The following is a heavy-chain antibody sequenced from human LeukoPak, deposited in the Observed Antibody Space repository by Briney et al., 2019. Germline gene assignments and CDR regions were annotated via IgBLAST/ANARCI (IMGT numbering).Heavy chain of an antibody. V-gene: IGHV1-18*01. CDR2: ISAYNGNT. D-gene: IGHD3-10*01. Sequence: ASVKVSCKASGYTFTSYGVSWVRQAPGQGLERMGWISAYNGNTNYAQKLQGRVTMTTDTSTSTAYMELRSLRSDDTAVYYCARVGPDYYGSGSYSWRHPWGQGTLVTVSS. J-gene: IGHJ5*02. CDR3: ARVGPDYYGSGSYSWRHP. CDR1: GYTFTSYG.